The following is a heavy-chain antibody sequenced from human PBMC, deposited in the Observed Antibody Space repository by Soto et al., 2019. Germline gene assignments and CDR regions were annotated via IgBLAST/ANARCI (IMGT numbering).Heavy chain of an antibody. CDR3: ARVDDYGDYGRGYYYYGMDV. J-gene: IGHJ6*02. D-gene: IGHD4-17*01. CDR2: IYHSGST. V-gene: IGHV4-30-2*01. Sequence: PSETLSLTCAVSGGSISSGGYSWSWIRQPPGKGLEWIGYIYHSGSTYYNPSLKSRVTISVDRSKNQFSLKLSSVTAADTAVYYCARVDDYGDYGRGYYYYGMDVWGQGTTVTVSS. CDR1: GGSISSGGYS.